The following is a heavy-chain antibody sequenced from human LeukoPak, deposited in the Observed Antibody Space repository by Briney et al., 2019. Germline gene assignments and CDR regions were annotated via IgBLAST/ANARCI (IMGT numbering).Heavy chain of an antibody. CDR3: ARALDFWSGYYVS. Sequence: GGSLRLSCAASGFTVSSNYMSWVRQAPGKRLEWVSVIYSGGSTYYADSVKGRFTISRDNSKNTLYLQMNSLRAEDTAVYYCARALDFWSGYYVSWGQGTLVTVSS. CDR2: IYSGGST. CDR1: GFTVSSNY. D-gene: IGHD3-3*01. V-gene: IGHV3-53*01. J-gene: IGHJ5*02.